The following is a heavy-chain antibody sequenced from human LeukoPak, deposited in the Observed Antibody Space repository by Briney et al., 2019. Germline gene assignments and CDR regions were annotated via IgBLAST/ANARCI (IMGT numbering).Heavy chain of an antibody. V-gene: IGHV6-1*01. Sequence: SQTLSLTCAISGDSVPSNSVAWNWVRQSPSRGLEWLGRTYYRSKWYNDYAVSAKSRITINPDTSKNQFSLQLNSVTPEDTALYYCARDQGGGGKYYFDYWGQGTLVTVSS. D-gene: IGHD1-26*01. J-gene: IGHJ4*02. CDR3: ARDQGGGGKYYFDY. CDR1: GDSVPSNSVA. CDR2: TYYRSKWYN.